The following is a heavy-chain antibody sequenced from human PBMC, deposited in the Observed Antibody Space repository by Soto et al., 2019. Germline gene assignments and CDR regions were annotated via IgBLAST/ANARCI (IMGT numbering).Heavy chain of an antibody. V-gene: IGHV3-23*01. CDR2: IADSRDRT. CDR3: AKGID. Sequence: EVQLLESEGGLVQPGGSLRLSCAASGFTIRSYAMSWVRQAPGKGLEWVSVIADSRDRTYYADSVKGRFTISRDNSKNTLYLQMHNLRADDTATFYCAKGIDWGQGTRVTVSS. D-gene: IGHD2-15*01. J-gene: IGHJ4*02. CDR1: GFTIRSYA.